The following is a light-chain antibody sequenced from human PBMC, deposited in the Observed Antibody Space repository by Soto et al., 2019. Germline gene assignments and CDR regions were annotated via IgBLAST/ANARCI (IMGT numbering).Light chain of an antibody. J-gene: IGLJ2*01. CDR1: SSNIGAGYD. CDR3: QSYDSSLSAVV. V-gene: IGLV1-40*01. Sequence: QAVVTQPPSVSGAPGQRVTISCTGSSSNIGAGYDVHWYQQLPGTAPKLLIYGNSNRPSGVPDRFSGSKSGTSASLAITGLQAEDEADYYCQSYDSSLSAVVFGGGTKSPS. CDR2: GNS.